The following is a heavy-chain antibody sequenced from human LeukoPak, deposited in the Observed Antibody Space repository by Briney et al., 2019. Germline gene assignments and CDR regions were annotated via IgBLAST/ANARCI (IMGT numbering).Heavy chain of an antibody. D-gene: IGHD3-10*01. CDR2: IYTSGST. Sequence: SETLSLTCTVSGGSISSYYWSWIRQPAGKGLEWIGRIYTSGSTNYNPSLKSRVTIPVDTSKNQFSLKLSSVTAADTAEYYCARELWFGESYYYYGMDVWGQGTTVTVSS. CDR1: GGSISSYY. V-gene: IGHV4-4*07. CDR3: ARELWFGESYYYYGMDV. J-gene: IGHJ6*02.